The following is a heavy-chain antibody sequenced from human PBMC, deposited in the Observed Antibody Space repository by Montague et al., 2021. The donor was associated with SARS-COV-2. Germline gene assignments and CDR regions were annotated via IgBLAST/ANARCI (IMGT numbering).Heavy chain of an antibody. CDR2: IYYSGST. V-gene: IGHV4-39*07. CDR3: ARVGRQQLVRLSGMDV. D-gene: IGHD6-13*01. CDR1: GGSISSSSYY. Sequence: SETLSLTCTVSGGSISSSSYYWGWTRQPPGKGLEWLGCIYYSGSTYYNPSLKSRVTISVDTSKNQLSLKLSSVTAADTAACYCARVGRQQLVRLSGMDVWGQGTTVTVSS. J-gene: IGHJ6*02.